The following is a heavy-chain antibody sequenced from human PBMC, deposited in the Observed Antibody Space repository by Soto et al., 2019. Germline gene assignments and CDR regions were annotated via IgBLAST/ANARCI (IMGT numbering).Heavy chain of an antibody. CDR3: ARGKWLYYYYYMDV. V-gene: IGHV4-59*01. D-gene: IGHD5-18*01. J-gene: IGHJ6*03. CDR2: IYYSGST. Sequence: SETLSLTCTVSGGSISSYYWSWIRQPPGKGLEWIGYIYYSGSTNYNPSLKSRVTISVDTSKNQFSLKLSSVTAADTAVYYCARGKWLYYYYYMDVWDKGTTVTVSS. CDR1: GGSISSYY.